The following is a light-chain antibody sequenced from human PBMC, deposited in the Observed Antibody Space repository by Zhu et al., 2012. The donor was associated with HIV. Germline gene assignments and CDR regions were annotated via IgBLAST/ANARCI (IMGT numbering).Light chain of an antibody. J-gene: IGKJ2*01. Sequence: EIVLTQSPGTLSLSPGERATLSCRASQTVSRNYLAWYQQKPGQPPRLLIYSASRRVTGIPDRFSGNGSGTDFTLTISRLEPEDFAVYYCQHYVPSPMYTFGQGTKLEIK. CDR2: SAS. CDR1: QTVSRNY. V-gene: IGKV3-20*01. CDR3: QHYVPSPMYT.